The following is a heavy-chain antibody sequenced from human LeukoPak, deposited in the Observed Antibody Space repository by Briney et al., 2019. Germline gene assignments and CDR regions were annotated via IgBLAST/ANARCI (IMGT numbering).Heavy chain of an antibody. CDR3: GTDLFADYYDSSGYRDAFDI. V-gene: IGHV1-24*01. Sequence: ASVKVSCKVSGYTLTELSMHWVRQAPGKGLEWMGGFDPEDGETIYAQKSQGRVTMTEDTSTDTAYMELSSLRSEDTAVYYCGTDLFADYYDSSGYRDAFDIWGQGTMVTVSS. D-gene: IGHD3-22*01. J-gene: IGHJ3*02. CDR1: GYTLTELS. CDR2: FDPEDGET.